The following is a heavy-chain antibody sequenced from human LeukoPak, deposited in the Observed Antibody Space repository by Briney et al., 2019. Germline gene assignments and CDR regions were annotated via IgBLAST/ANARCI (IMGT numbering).Heavy chain of an antibody. Sequence: APVKVSCKASGYTFTGYYRHWVRQAPGQGLEWMGWINPNSGGTNYAQKFQGRVTMTRDTSISTAYMELSRLRSDDTAVYYCARGNGDDDAFDIWGQGTMVTVSS. D-gene: IGHD4-17*01. J-gene: IGHJ3*02. CDR1: GYTFTGYY. CDR3: ARGNGDDDAFDI. V-gene: IGHV1-2*02. CDR2: INPNSGGT.